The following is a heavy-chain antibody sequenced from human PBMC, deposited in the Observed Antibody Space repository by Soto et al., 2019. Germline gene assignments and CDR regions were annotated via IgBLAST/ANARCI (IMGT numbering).Heavy chain of an antibody. Sequence: GASLRLSCAVSGFTLSSYGIHWVRPAPGKGLEWVAFMSYDGNKKYYADSVKGRFTISRDNSKNTPYLQMNSPKADDTAMYYSAEGLSVIQEWIIDGHWGQGIQVTVSS. D-gene: IGHD5-18*01. CDR2: MSYDGNKK. CDR1: GFTLSSYG. J-gene: IGHJ4*02. V-gene: IGHV3-30*18. CDR3: AEGLSVIQEWIIDGH.